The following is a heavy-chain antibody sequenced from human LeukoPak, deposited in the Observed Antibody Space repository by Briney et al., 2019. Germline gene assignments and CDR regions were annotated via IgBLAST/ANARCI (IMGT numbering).Heavy chain of an antibody. J-gene: IGHJ5*02. V-gene: IGHV4-34*01. CDR2: INHSGST. CDR1: GGSFSGYY. Sequence: SETLFLTCAVYGGSFSGYYWSWIRQPPGKGLEWIGEINHSGSTNYNPSLKSRVTISVDTSKNQFSLKLSSVTAADTAVYYCARARRGWQNNWFDPWGQGTLVSVSS. CDR3: ARARRGWQNNWFDP. D-gene: IGHD6-19*01.